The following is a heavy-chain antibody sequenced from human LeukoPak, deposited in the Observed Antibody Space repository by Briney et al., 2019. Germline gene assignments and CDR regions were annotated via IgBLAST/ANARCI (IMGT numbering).Heavy chain of an antibody. V-gene: IGHV3-11*01. Sequence: GGSLRLSCAASGFNFSDHYMSWLRQAPGKGLEWLVYISSSDYSRYYADSVKGRFTISRDNTKNSLFLQMNSLRDGDTAVYYCARGKRRFDPWGQGTPVTVSS. J-gene: IGHJ5*02. CDR1: GFNFSDHY. D-gene: IGHD3-10*01. CDR3: ARGKRRFDP. CDR2: ISSSDYSR.